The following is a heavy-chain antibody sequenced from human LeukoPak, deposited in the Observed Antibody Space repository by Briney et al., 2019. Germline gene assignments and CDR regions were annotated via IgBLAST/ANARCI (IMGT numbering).Heavy chain of an antibody. J-gene: IGHJ4*02. CDR2: IGIRGDT. V-gene: IGHV3-13*01. CDR3: ARGGIQVSGIDEFDY. CDR1: GFNLIDYD. D-gene: IGHD6-19*01. Sequence: EGSLRLSCAASGFNLIDYDMHWVRQVIGKGLEWVSAIGIRGDTHYSGSVKGRFTISRENAESSLYLQMSSLRAEDTAVYYCARGGIQVSGIDEFDYWGQGTLVTVSS.